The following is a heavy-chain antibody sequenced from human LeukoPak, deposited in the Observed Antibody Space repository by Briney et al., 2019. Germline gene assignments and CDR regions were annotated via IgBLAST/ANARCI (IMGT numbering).Heavy chain of an antibody. CDR3: AREATYYDILTGYEH. Sequence: PGRSLRLSCAASGFTFSSYAMHWVRQAPGKGLEWVAVISYGGSNKYYADSVKGRFTISRDNSKNTLYLQMNSLRAEDTAVYYCAREATYYDILTGYEHWGQGTLVTVSS. CDR1: GFTFSSYA. J-gene: IGHJ1*01. V-gene: IGHV3-30-3*01. D-gene: IGHD3-9*01. CDR2: ISYGGSNK.